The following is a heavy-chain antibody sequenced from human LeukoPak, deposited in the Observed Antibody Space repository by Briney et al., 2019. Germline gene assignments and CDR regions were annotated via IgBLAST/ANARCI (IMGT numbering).Heavy chain of an antibody. CDR1: GFTFSSYE. V-gene: IGHV3-48*03. D-gene: IGHD2/OR15-2a*01. CDR3: ARDRFYPDAFDI. J-gene: IGHJ3*02. Sequence: PGGSLRLSCAASGFTFSSYEMNWVRQAPGKGLEWVSYISSSGSTIYYADSVKGRFTISRDNAKNSLYLQMNSLRAEDTAVYYCARDRFYPDAFDIWGQGTMVTVSS. CDR2: ISSSGSTI.